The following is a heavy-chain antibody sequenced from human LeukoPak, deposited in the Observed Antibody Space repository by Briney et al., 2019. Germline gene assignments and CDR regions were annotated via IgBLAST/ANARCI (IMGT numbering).Heavy chain of an antibody. Sequence: GGSLRLSCAASGFTFGDYYMSWIRQAPGKGLEWVSYISSSSSYTNYADSVKGRFTISRDNAKNSLYLQMNSLRAEDTAAYYCARGGDYFFDYWGQGTLVTVSS. CDR2: ISSSSSYT. D-gene: IGHD4-17*01. CDR1: GFTFGDYY. CDR3: ARGGDYFFDY. J-gene: IGHJ4*02. V-gene: IGHV3-11*06.